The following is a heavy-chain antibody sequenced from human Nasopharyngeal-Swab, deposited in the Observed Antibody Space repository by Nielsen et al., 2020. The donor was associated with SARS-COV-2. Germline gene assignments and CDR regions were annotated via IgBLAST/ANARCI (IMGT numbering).Heavy chain of an antibody. V-gene: IGHV3-33*03. Sequence: GESLKISCAASGFTFSRHGMHWVRQAPGKGLEWVAVIWNDGSKKYYLDSVKGRFTISRDNAKNSLYLQMNSLRAEDTALYYCARKGEFSTTWGAFDIWGQGTMVTVSS. CDR3: ARKGEFSTTWGAFDI. J-gene: IGHJ3*02. D-gene: IGHD3-10*01. CDR1: GFTFSRHG. CDR2: IWNDGSKK.